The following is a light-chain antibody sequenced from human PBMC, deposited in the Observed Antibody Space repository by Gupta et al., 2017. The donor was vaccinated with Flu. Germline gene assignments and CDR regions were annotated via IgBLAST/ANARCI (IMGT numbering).Light chain of an antibody. CDR1: SSDVGRYNY. CDR3: SSYTSSSTWV. Sequence: QSALTQPASVSGSPGQSITISCTGTSSDVGRYNYVSWYQHHPGKAPNLMIYEVNTRPSGISSRFSASKSGNTASMTISGLQAEDEADYYCSSYTSSSTWVFGGGTSLTVL. V-gene: IGLV2-14*01. CDR2: EVN. J-gene: IGLJ3*02.